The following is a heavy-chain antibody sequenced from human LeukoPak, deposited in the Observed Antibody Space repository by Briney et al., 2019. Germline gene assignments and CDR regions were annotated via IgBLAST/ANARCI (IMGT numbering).Heavy chain of an antibody. CDR3: ARDPRYSSSAHVFDI. D-gene: IGHD6-6*01. V-gene: IGHV4-61*02. CDR1: GGSISSGSYY. Sequence: SQTLSLTCTVSGGSISSGSYYWSWIRQPAGKGLELIGRIYSSGSTNYNPSLKSRVTISQDTSKNQVSLKLSSVTAADTAVNYCARDPRYSSSAHVFDIWGQGIMGTVSS. CDR2: IYSSGST. J-gene: IGHJ3*02.